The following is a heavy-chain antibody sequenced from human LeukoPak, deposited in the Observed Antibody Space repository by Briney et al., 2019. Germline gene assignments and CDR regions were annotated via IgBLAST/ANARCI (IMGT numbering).Heavy chain of an antibody. V-gene: IGHV4-39*07. CDR1: GGSISSSSYY. CDR2: IYYSGST. Sequence: ETLSLTCTVSGGSISSSSYYWGWIRQPPGKGLEWIGSIYYSGSTYYNPSLKSRVTISVDTSKNQFSLKLSSVTAADTAVYYCAKMTPVTSFQLLVLDSWGPGTLVTISS. CDR3: AKMTPVTSFQLLVLDS. D-gene: IGHD4-11*01. J-gene: IGHJ4*02.